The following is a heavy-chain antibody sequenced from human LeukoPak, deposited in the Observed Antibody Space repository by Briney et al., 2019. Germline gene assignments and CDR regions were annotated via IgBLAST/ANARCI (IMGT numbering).Heavy chain of an antibody. CDR3: ARDVWFGAGRTFDY. CDR1: GGSISSGSYY. J-gene: IGHJ4*02. Sequence: SETLSLTCTVSGGSISSGSYYWSWIRQPAGKGLEWIGRIYTSGSTNYNPSLKSRVTISVDTSKNQFSLRLSSVTAADTAVYYCARDVWFGAGRTFDYWGQGTLVTVSS. D-gene: IGHD3-10*01. V-gene: IGHV4-61*02. CDR2: IYTSGST.